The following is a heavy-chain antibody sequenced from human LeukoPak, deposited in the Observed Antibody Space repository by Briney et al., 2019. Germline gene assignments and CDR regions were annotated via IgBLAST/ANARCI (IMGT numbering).Heavy chain of an antibody. Sequence: GGSLRLSCAASGFNSSNYWMHWVRQGPGKGLVWVSRIDSDGSSTNYADSVKGRFTISRDSAKNTLYLQMNSLRAEDTAVYYCARGGGSYGWFDPWGQGTLVTVSS. V-gene: IGHV3-74*01. J-gene: IGHJ5*02. CDR2: IDSDGSST. D-gene: IGHD3-16*01. CDR3: ARGGGSYGWFDP. CDR1: GFNSSNYW.